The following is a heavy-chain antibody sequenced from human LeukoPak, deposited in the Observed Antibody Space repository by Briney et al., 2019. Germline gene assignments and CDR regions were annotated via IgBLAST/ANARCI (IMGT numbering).Heavy chain of an antibody. CDR2: ISPIFGTA. CDR1: GGTFNSNA. V-gene: IGHV1-69*05. Sequence: SVKVSCEASGGTFNSNAISWVRQAPGQGLEWMGGISPIFGTADYAQKFQGRVTINTDELMSTAYMELSSLRSEDTAVYYCARGVAYYPTHFDFWGQGTLVTVSS. J-gene: IGHJ4*02. CDR3: ARGVAYYPTHFDF. D-gene: IGHD3-10*01.